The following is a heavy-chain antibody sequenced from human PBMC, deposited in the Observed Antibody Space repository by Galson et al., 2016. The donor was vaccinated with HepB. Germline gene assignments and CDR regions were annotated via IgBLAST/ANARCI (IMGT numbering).Heavy chain of an antibody. CDR3: AKVPDYYYDSSGPFDY. V-gene: IGHV3-15*01. CDR1: GFIFSNAW. CDR2: IKSKTGGGTT. Sequence: SLRLSCAASGFIFSNAWMNWVRQAPGKGLEWVGRIKSKTGGGTTDYAAPVKGRFTISRDDSKNTLYLQMNSLKTEDTAVYYCAKVPDYYYDSSGPFDYWGQGTLVTVSS. J-gene: IGHJ4*02. D-gene: IGHD3-22*01.